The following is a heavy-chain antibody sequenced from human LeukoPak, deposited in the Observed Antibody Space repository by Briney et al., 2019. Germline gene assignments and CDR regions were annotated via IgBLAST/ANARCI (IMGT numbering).Heavy chain of an antibody. Sequence: SETLSLTCTVSGGSISSYYWSWIRQPPGKGLERIGYIYYSGSTNYNPSLKSRVTISVDTSKNQFSLKLSSVTAADTAVYYCARDQVVVVPAALNPYYYYGMDVWGQGTTVTVSS. V-gene: IGHV4-59*01. D-gene: IGHD2-2*01. CDR3: ARDQVVVVPAALNPYYYYGMDV. CDR1: GGSISSYY. J-gene: IGHJ6*02. CDR2: IYYSGST.